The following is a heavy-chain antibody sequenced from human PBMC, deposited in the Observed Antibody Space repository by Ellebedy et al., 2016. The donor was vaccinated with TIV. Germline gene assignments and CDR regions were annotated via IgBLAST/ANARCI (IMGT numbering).Heavy chain of an antibody. D-gene: IGHD6-6*01. CDR2: MNPNSGNT. CDR1: GYTFTNYD. CDR3: ARVPAYISSSNWFDP. Sequence: AASVKVSCKASGYTFTNYDINWVRQATGQGLEWMGWMNPNSGNTGYVQKFQGRVTMTRNTSINTAYMELRSLRSDDTAVYYCARVPAYISSSNWFDPWGQGTLVIVSS. V-gene: IGHV1-8*01. J-gene: IGHJ5*02.